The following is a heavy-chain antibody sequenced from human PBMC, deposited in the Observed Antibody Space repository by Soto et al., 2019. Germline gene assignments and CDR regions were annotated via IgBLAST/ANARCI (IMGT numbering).Heavy chain of an antibody. CDR1: GYSFTSYW. CDR2: IYPGDSDT. J-gene: IGHJ4*02. D-gene: IGHD2-21*02. V-gene: IGHV5-51*01. CDR3: ARSTTLAYCGGDCYLHEISFDY. Sequence: GESLKISCKGSGYSFTSYWIGWVRQMPGKGLEWMGIIYPGDSDTRYSPSFQGQVTISADKSISTAYLQWSSLKASDTAMYYCARSTTLAYCGGDCYLHEISFDYWGQGTLVTVSS.